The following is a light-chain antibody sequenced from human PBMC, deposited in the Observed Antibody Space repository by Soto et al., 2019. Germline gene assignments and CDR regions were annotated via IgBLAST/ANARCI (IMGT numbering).Light chain of an antibody. Sequence: EIVMTQSPATLSVSPGERVTLSCRASESLSSNLAWYQQKPGQAPSHLMYGASTRATGIPARFSGSGSGTEFTLTISSLQSEDFAVYYCQQYNTWSSITFGQGTRLEIK. CDR3: QQYNTWSSIT. CDR1: ESLSSN. CDR2: GAS. V-gene: IGKV3-15*01. J-gene: IGKJ5*01.